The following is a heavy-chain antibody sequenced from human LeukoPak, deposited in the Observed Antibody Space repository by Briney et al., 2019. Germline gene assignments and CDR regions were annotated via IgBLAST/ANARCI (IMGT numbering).Heavy chain of an antibody. CDR1: GGSISSYY. Sequence: PSETLSLTCTVSGGSISSYYWSWIRQPPGKGLEWIGYIYYSGSTNYNPSLKSRVTLSVDTSKNQFSLKLSSVTAADTAVYYCARQGAGNWFDPWGQGTLVTVSS. D-gene: IGHD6-19*01. CDR2: IYYSGST. CDR3: ARQGAGNWFDP. V-gene: IGHV4-59*08. J-gene: IGHJ5*02.